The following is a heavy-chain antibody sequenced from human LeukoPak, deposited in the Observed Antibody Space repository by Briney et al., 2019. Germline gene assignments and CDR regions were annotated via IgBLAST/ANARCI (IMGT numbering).Heavy chain of an antibody. Sequence: ASVKVSCKVSGYTLTELSMHWVRQAPGKGLEWMGGFDPEDGETIYAQKFQGRVTMTEDTSTDTAYMELSSLRSEDTAVYYCATDLYYDILTGYYTGSGLWGQGTLVTVSS. J-gene: IGHJ4*02. CDR2: FDPEDGET. CDR3: ATDLYYDILTGYYTGSGL. V-gene: IGHV1-24*01. CDR1: GYTLTELS. D-gene: IGHD3-9*01.